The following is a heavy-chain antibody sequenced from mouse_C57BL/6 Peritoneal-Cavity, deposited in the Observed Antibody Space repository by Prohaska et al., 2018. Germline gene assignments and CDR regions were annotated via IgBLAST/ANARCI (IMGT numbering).Heavy chain of an antibody. CDR1: GYSITSGYY. D-gene: IGHD2-1*01. V-gene: IGHV3-6*01. CDR2: ISYDGSN. Sequence: DVQLQESGPGLVKPSQSLSLTCSVTGYSITSGYYWNWIRQFPGNKLEWMGYISYDGSNNYNPSLKNRISITRDTSKNQFFLKLNSVTTEDTATYYCASGSTMVYYFDYWGKGTTLTVSS. J-gene: IGHJ2*01. CDR3: ASGSTMVYYFDY.